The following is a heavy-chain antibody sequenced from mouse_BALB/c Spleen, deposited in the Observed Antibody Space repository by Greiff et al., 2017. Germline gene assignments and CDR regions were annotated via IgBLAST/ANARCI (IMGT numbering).Heavy chain of an antibody. J-gene: IGHJ3*01. CDR2: ISYDGSN. V-gene: IGHV3-6*02. CDR1: GYSITSGYY. D-gene: IGHD1-1*01. Sequence: VQLQQSGPGLVKPSQSLSLTCSVTGYSITSGYYWNWIRQFPGNKLEWMGYISYDGSNNYNPSLKNRISITRDTSKNQFFLKLNSVTTEDTATYYCAVHYGSSPWFAYWGQGTLVTVSA. CDR3: AVHYGSSPWFAY.